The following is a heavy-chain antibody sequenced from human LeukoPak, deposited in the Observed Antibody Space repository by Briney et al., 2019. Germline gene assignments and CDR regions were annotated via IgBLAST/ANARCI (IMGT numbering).Heavy chain of an antibody. V-gene: IGHV3-21*01. CDR3: ARDRGYGDPPSWFDP. D-gene: IGHD5-12*01. Sequence: GGSLRLSCAASGFTLRSYTMNWVRQAPGKGLEWVSSIGIGSNKIYYADSVKGRFIISRDNAKNSVYLQMNSRRAEDTAGFYGARDRGYGDPPSWFDPWGQGTQVTVSS. CDR2: IGIGSNKI. J-gene: IGHJ5*02. CDR1: GFTLRSYT.